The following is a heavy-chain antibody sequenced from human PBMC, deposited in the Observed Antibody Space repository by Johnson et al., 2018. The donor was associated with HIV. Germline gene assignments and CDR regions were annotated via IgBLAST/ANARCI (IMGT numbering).Heavy chain of an antibody. Sequence: QVQLVESGGGVVQPGRSLRLSCAASGFTFSSYTMHWVRQAPGKGLEWVAFFSYDGSNKYYADSVKGRFTISRDNSKNTLYLQMNSLRAEDTAVYYCARVMGSTQVMGAVDVWGQGIMVTVSS. CDR3: ARVMGSTQVMGAVDV. V-gene: IGHV3-30-3*01. CDR2: FSYDGSNK. D-gene: IGHD1-26*01. CDR1: GFTFSSYT. J-gene: IGHJ3*01.